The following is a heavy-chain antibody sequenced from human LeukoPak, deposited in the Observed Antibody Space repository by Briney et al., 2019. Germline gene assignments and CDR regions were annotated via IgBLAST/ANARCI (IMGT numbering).Heavy chain of an antibody. CDR2: INHSGST. V-gene: IGHV4-34*01. CDR3: ARGRSGGYNYYYGMDV. Sequence: PSETLSLTCAVYGGSFSGYYWSWIRQPPGKGLEWIGEINHSGSTNYNPSLKSRVTMSVDTSKNQFSLKLSSVTAADTAVYYCARGRSGGYNYYYGMDVWGQGTTVTVSS. D-gene: IGHD2-8*02. CDR1: GGSFSGYY. J-gene: IGHJ6*02.